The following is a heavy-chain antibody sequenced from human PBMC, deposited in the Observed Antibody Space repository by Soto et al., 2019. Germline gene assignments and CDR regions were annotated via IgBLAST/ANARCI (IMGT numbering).Heavy chain of an antibody. J-gene: IGHJ4*02. V-gene: IGHV1-18*01. CDR3: ARDNGQWLVG. CDR2: TTTYNGNT. CDR1: GYGFTAYG. D-gene: IGHD6-19*01. Sequence: QVQLVQSGAEVKKPGASVKVSCKTSGYGFTAYGITWVRQAPGQGFEWMGRTTTYNGNTKYAQKVQGRVTMTTDTSTSTADMELRSLRFDDTSVYYCARDNGQWLVGCGQGTLVTVSS.